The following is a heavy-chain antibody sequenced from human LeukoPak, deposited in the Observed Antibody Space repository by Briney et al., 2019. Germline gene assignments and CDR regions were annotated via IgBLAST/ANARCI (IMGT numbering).Heavy chain of an antibody. CDR2: XRXKGXGYST. Sequence: GGSLRLSCAASGFXXSXXXXXWVXXXPGXXXXXIXXXRXKGXGYSTVFAAXVKGRFTISRDEPKNSLYLQMNSLKTEDTAVYYCTRIFYYETGGYYPDHWGQGTLVTVSS. J-gene: IGHJ4*02. D-gene: IGHD3-22*01. CDR1: GFXXSXXX. CDR3: TRIFYYETGGYYPDH. V-gene: IGHV3-72*01.